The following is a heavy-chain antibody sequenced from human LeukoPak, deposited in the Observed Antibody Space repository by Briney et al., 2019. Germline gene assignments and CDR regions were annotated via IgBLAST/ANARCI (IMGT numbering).Heavy chain of an antibody. J-gene: IGHJ4*02. CDR2: IGGSDGST. CDR1: GFTLSTYA. D-gene: IGHD5-12*01. Sequence: GGSLRLSCAASGFTLSTYAMNWVRQAPGKGLEWVSAIGGSDGSTYYADSVKGGFTISRDNSRNTLYLQMNSLRAEDTAVYYCAKGLRYSGIDYWGQGTLVTVSS. CDR3: AKGLRYSGIDY. V-gene: IGHV3-23*01.